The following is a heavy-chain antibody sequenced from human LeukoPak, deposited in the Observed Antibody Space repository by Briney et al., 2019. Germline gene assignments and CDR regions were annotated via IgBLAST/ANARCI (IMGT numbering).Heavy chain of an antibody. CDR2: INPYNGNT. CDR1: GYYTFTSYG. Sequence: ASVKVSCKASGYYTFTSYGINWVRQAPGQGLEWMGWINPYNGNTNYAQKFQGRVTMTTDTSTGTAYMELRSQRSDDTAVYYCARDWGTGNVVVPDGYWGQGTLVTVSS. CDR3: ARDWGTGNVVVPDGY. V-gene: IGHV1-18*01. D-gene: IGHD2-2*01. J-gene: IGHJ4*02.